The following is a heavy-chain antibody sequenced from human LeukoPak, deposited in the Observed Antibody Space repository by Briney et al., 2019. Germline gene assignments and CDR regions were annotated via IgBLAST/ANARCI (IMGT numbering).Heavy chain of an antibody. V-gene: IGHV5-51*01. D-gene: IGHD4-11*01. CDR1: GYSFTSYW. CDR2: IYPGDSDT. Sequence: NRGESLKISCKGSGYSFTSYWIGWVRQMPGKGLEWMGIIYPGDSDTRYSPSFQGQVTISADKSISTAYLQWSSLKASDTAMYYCARPASNYPYYFDYWGQGTLVTVSS. J-gene: IGHJ4*02. CDR3: ARPASNYPYYFDY.